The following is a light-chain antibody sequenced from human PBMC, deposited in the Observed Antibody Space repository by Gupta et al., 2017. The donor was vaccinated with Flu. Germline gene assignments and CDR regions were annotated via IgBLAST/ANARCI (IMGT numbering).Light chain of an antibody. Sequence: PSSLSASVGDRVTITCQASQDISNYLNWYQQKPGKAPKLLIYDASNLQTGVPSRFSGSGSGTDFTFTISSLQPEDIATYYCQQYGDLPRTFGQGTKLEIK. J-gene: IGKJ2*01. CDR2: DAS. V-gene: IGKV1-33*01. CDR3: QQYGDLPRT. CDR1: QDISNY.